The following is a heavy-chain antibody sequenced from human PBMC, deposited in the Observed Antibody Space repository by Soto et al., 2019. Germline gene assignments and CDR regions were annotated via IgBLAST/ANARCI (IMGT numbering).Heavy chain of an antibody. D-gene: IGHD3-16*01. CDR1: GFTFSSYA. CDR3: AKDRLAGGFDY. V-gene: IGHV3-23*01. Sequence: PGGSLRLSCAASGFTFSSYAMSWVPQAPGKGLEWVSAISGSGGSTYYADSVKGRFTISRDNSRNTVYLQMNSLRADDTAVYYCAKDRLAGGFDYWGQGTLVTVSS. CDR2: ISGSGGST. J-gene: IGHJ4*02.